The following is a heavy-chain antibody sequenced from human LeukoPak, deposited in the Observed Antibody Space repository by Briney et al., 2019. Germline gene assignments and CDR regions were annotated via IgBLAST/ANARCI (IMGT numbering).Heavy chain of an antibody. V-gene: IGHV4-59*01. CDR2: IYYSGST. CDR1: GGSISSYC. Sequence: SETLSLTCTVSGGSISSYCWSWIRQPPGKGLEWIGYIYYSGSTNYNPSLKSRVTISVDTSKNQFSLKLSSVTAADTAVYYCARAPPRRCPGNDCYPIFDYWGQGTLVTVSS. CDR3: ARAPPRRCPGNDCYPIFDY. D-gene: IGHD2-21*02. J-gene: IGHJ4*02.